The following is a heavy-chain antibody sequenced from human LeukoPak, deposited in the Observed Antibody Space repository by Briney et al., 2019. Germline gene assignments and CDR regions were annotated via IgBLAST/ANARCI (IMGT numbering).Heavy chain of an antibody. V-gene: IGHV4-39*01. J-gene: IGHJ6*02. Sequence: SETLSLTCTVSGGSISSSSYYWGWIRQPPGKGLEWIGSIYYSGSTYYNPSLKSRVTISVDTSKNQFSLKLSSVTAADTAVYYCARGVGGEYYDSSGYFSVYYGMDVWGQGTTVTVSS. CDR2: IYYSGST. D-gene: IGHD3-22*01. CDR1: GGSISSSSYY. CDR3: ARGVGGEYYDSSGYFSVYYGMDV.